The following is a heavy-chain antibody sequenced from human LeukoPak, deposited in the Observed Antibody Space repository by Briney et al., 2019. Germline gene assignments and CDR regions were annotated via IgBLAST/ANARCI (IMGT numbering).Heavy chain of an antibody. CDR2: INPNSGNT. D-gene: IGHD1-14*01. CDR1: GYTFTSYD. V-gene: IGHV1-8*01. Sequence: ASVKVSCKASGYTFTSYDMNWVRQATGQGLEWMGWINPNSGNTGYAQKFQGRVTMTRDTSISTAYMELSSLRSEDTAVYYCARGPPEHPQGYWGQGTLVTVSS. J-gene: IGHJ4*02. CDR3: ARGPPEHPQGY.